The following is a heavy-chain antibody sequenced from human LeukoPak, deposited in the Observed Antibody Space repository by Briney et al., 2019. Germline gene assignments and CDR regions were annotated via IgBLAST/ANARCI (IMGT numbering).Heavy chain of an antibody. V-gene: IGHV3-23*01. Sequence: GGSLRLSCAASGFNFRSYDLSWVRQTPGKGLECVSTISRGVGSTSYADSVKGRFTISRDNSKNTLYLQMNSLRAEDTAVYYCANQGPGYGFDYWGQGTLVTVSS. CDR1: GFNFRSYD. CDR2: ISRGVGST. CDR3: ANQGPGYGFDY. J-gene: IGHJ4*02. D-gene: IGHD5-12*01.